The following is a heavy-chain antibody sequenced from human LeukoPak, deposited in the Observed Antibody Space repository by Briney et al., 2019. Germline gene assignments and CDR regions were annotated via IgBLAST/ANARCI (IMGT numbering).Heavy chain of an antibody. CDR2: IFVGSGET. CDR1: GFAFTSSA. V-gene: IGHV1-58*02. J-gene: IGHJ5*02. CDR3: AAERYSGSCCWFDP. D-gene: IGHD5-12*01. Sequence: SVKVSCKASGFAFTSSAIQGVRPARGRRVEWLGWIFVGSGETSYAQKLQEGDTITTEMSTGTYYMELSSLSAQSTTVYISAAERYSGSCCWFDPWGQGTLVTVSS.